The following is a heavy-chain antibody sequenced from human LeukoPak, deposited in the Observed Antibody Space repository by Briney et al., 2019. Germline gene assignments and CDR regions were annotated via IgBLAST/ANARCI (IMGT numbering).Heavy chain of an antibody. D-gene: IGHD3-9*01. CDR3: ARDLSRPRFPYYDILTPDAFDI. CDR1: GGSISGGTYY. V-gene: IGHV4-61*02. J-gene: IGHJ3*02. CDR2: IYTSGST. Sequence: ASQTLSLTCTVSGGSISGGTYYWSWIRQPAGKGLEWIGRIYTSGSTNYNPSLKSRVTISVDTSKNQFSLKLNSVTAADTAVYYCARDLSRPRFPYYDILTPDAFDIWGQGTMVTVSS.